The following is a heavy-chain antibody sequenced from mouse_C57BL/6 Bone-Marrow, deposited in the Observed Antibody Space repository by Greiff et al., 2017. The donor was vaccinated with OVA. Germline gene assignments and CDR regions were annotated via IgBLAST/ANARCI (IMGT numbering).Heavy chain of an antibody. V-gene: IGHV10-1*01. D-gene: IGHD2-3*01. CDR2: IRSKSNNYAT. CDR3: VRHDDGYPYAMDY. J-gene: IGHJ4*01. Sequence: EVKLQESGGGLVQPKGSLKLSCAASGFSFNTYAMNWVRQAPGKGLEWVARIRSKSNNYATYYADSVKDRFTISRDDSESMLYLQMNNVKTEDTAMYYCVRHDDGYPYAMDYWGQGTSVTVSS. CDR1: GFSFNTYA.